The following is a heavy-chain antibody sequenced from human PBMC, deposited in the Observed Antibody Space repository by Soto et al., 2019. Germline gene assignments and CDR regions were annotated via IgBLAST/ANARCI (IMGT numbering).Heavy chain of an antibody. CDR1: WVTFSGSA. CDR2: IRSKANSYAT. CDR3: ARDGWHVGAGGVVRTVIDY. Sequence: GGSLRLSCAASWVTFSGSAMHWGRQASGKGLEWVGRIRSKANSYATAYAASVKGRFTISRDDSKNTAYLQMNSLKTEDTAVYYCARDGWHVGAGGVVRTVIDYWGQGTLVTVSS. V-gene: IGHV3-73*01. D-gene: IGHD2-15*01. J-gene: IGHJ4*02.